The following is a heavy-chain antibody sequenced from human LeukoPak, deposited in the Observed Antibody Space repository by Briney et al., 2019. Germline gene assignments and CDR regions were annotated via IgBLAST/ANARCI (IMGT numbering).Heavy chain of an antibody. D-gene: IGHD3-3*01. CDR3: ARDFWSGYYNWFDP. Sequence: GASVKVSCKASGYTFTSYYMHWVRQAPGQGLEWMGIINPSGGSTSYAQKFQGRVTMTTDTSTSTAYMELRSLRSDDTAVYYCARDFWSGYYNWFDPWGQGTLVTVSS. J-gene: IGHJ5*02. V-gene: IGHV1-46*01. CDR1: GYTFTSYY. CDR2: INPSGGST.